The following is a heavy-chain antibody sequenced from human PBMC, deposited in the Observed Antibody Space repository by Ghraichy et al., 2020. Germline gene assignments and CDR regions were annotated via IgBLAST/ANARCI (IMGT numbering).Heavy chain of an antibody. CDR2: IYYSGST. CDR1: GGSVSSGSYY. CDR3: ARERNGDYGWWFDP. V-gene: IGHV4-61*01. Sequence: SQTLSLTCTVSGGSVSSGSYYWSWIRQPPGKGLEWIGYIYYSGSTNYNPSLKSRVTISVDTSKNQFSLKLSSVTAADTAVYYCARERNGDYGWWFDPWGQGTLVTVSS. J-gene: IGHJ5*02. D-gene: IGHD4-17*01.